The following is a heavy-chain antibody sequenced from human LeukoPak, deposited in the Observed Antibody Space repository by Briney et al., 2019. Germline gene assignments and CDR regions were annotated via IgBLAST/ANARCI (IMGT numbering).Heavy chain of an antibody. CDR3: VRFDY. Sequence: PSETLSLTCAVSGYSISSGYYWGWIRQPPGKGLEWIGSIYHSGSTFYNPSLKSRVTISVDTSKNQFSLQLSSVTAADTAVYYRVRFDYWGQGTLVTVSS. CDR2: IYHSGST. V-gene: IGHV4-38-2*01. J-gene: IGHJ4*02. CDR1: GYSISSGYY.